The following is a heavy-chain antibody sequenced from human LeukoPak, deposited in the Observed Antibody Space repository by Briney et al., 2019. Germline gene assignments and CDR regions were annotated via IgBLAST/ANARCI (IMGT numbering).Heavy chain of an antibody. CDR2: IRHDGSEK. D-gene: IGHD3-22*01. CDR3: AREDYYDSSGFDY. Sequence: GGSLRLSCAASGFTFSDYYMSWIRQAPGKGLEWVGNIRHDGSEKYYVDSVKGRFTISRDNAKNSLYPQMNSLRAEDTAVYYCAREDYYDSSGFDYWGQGTLVTVSS. CDR1: GFTFSDYY. V-gene: IGHV3-7*01. J-gene: IGHJ4*02.